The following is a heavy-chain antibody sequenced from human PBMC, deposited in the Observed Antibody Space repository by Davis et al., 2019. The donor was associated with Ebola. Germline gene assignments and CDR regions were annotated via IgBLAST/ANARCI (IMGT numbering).Heavy chain of an antibody. CDR2: IYYSGST. CDR3: ARAVRVWFDP. V-gene: IGHV4-59*01. J-gene: IGHJ5*02. CDR1: GGSISSYY. Sequence: SETLSLTCTVSGGSISSYYWSWIRQPPGKGLEWIGYIYYSGSTDYNPSLKSRVTISVDTSKNQFSLKLSSVTAADTAVYYCARAVRVWFDPWGQGTLVTVSS.